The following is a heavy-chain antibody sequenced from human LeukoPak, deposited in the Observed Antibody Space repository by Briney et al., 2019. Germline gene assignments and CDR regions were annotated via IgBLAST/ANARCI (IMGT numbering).Heavy chain of an antibody. CDR3: ARGSIGGTRIYYYYYLDV. J-gene: IGHJ6*03. V-gene: IGHV4-34*01. CDR1: GGSFSGYY. Sequence: SETLSLTCAVYGGSFSGYYWSWIRQPPGKGLEWIGEINHSGSANYNPSLKSRVTISVDTSKNQFSLKLSSVTAADTAVYFCARGSIGGTRIYYYYYLDVWGKGTTVTISS. CDR2: INHSGSA. D-gene: IGHD1-20*01.